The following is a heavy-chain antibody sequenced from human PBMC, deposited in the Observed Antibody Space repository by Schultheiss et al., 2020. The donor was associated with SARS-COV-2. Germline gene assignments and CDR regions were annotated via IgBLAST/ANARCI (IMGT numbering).Heavy chain of an antibody. V-gene: IGHV1-46*01. J-gene: IGHJ5*02. D-gene: IGHD6-6*01. CDR3: ARDRNVYGSSSKWFDP. CDR2: INPSGGST. CDR1: GYTFTGYY. Sequence: GESLKISCKASGYTFTGYYMHWVRQAPGQGLEWMGIINPSGGSTSYAQKFQGRVTMTRDTSTSTVYMELSSLRSEDTAVYYCARDRNVYGSSSKWFDPWGQGTLVTVSS.